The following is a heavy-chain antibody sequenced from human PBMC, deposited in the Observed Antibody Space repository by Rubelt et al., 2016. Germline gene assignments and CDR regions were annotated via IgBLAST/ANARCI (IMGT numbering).Heavy chain of an antibody. J-gene: IGHJ4*02. CDR2: VSADGGGT. V-gene: IGHV3-23*04. CDR1: GFSFGSYA. CDR3: AKGRGILSPDY. D-gene: IGHD3-10*01. Sequence: VQLVESGGGVVQPGRSLRLSCAASGFSFGSYAMTWVRQAPGKGLEWVSAVSADGGGTYYADSVKGRFTISGDNSKNTLSLQMNSLRAEDTAVYYCAKGRGILSPDYWGQGTLVTVSS.